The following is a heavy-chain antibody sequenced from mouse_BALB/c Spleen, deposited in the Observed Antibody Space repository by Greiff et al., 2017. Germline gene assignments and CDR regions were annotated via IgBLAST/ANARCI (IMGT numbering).Heavy chain of an antibody. J-gene: IGHJ3*01. CDR3: AREPGAY. CDR2: INSNGGST. Sequence: EVQRVESGGGLVQPGGSLKLSCAASGFTFSSYGMSWVRQTPDKRLELVATINSNGGSTYYPDSVKGRFTISRDNAKNTLYLQMSSLKSEDTAMYYCAREPGAYWGQGTLVTVSA. V-gene: IGHV5-6-3*01. CDR1: GFTFSSYG.